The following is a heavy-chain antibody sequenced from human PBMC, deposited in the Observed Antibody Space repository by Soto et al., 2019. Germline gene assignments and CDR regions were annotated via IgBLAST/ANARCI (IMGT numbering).Heavy chain of an antibody. J-gene: IGHJ5*02. CDR1: GFTFSDYY. Sequence: QVQLVESGGGLVKPGGSLRLSCAASGFTFSDYYMSWIRQAPGKGLEWVSYISSSGSTIYYADSVKGRFTISRDNAKNSLYMQMNSLRAEDTAVYYCAREGPGYDFWSGYYRGWFDPWGQGTLVTVSS. D-gene: IGHD3-3*01. V-gene: IGHV3-11*01. CDR3: AREGPGYDFWSGYYRGWFDP. CDR2: ISSSGSTI.